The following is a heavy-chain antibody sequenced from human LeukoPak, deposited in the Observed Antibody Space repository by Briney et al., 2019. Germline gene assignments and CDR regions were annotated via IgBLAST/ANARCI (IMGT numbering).Heavy chain of an antibody. CDR2: INPNSGGT. Sequence: ASVKVSCKASGYTFTGYYMHWVRQAPGQGLEWMGWINPNSGGTNYAQKFQGRVTMTRDTSISTAYMELSRLRSDDTAVYYCAREVPLLWFGESTIYYYYMDVWGQGTMVTVSS. D-gene: IGHD3-10*01. J-gene: IGHJ6*03. CDR1: GYTFTGYY. V-gene: IGHV1-2*02. CDR3: AREVPLLWFGESTIYYYYMDV.